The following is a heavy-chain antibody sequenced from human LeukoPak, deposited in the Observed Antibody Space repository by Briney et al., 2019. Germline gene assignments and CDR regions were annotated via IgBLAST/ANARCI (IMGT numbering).Heavy chain of an antibody. CDR3: ASGSGSGRYYSEDDY. D-gene: IGHD3-10*01. CDR1: GYIFTRYW. J-gene: IGHJ4*02. CDR2: MYPGDSDT. V-gene: IGHV5-51*01. Sequence: GGSLEISCQGSGYIFTRYWIGWVRQVPGKGLEGMGIMYPGDSDTRYSPAFQGQVTISADKSISTAYLQWSSLKASDTAMYYCASGSGSGRYYSEDDYWGQGTLVTVSS.